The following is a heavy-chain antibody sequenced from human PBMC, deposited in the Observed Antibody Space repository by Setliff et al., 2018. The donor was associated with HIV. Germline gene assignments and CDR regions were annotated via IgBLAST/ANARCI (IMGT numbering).Heavy chain of an antibody. CDR3: ARAGYSSGWYSA. CDR1: QYSFTNYY. D-gene: IGHD6-19*01. Sequence: ASVKVSCKVSQYSFTNYYIHWVRQAPGQGLEWMGIINPSGDTTIYAQKFQGKVTMTRDTSTSTVYMELSSLRSEDTAVYYCARAGYSSGWYSAWGQGTLVTVSS. J-gene: IGHJ5*02. CDR2: INPSGDTT. V-gene: IGHV1-46*01.